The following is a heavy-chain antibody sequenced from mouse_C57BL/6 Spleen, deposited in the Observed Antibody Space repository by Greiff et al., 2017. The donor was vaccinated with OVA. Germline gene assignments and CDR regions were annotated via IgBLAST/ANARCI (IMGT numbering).Heavy chain of an antibody. CDR1: GFTFSDYG. CDR2: ISSGSSTI. D-gene: IGHD2-5*01. J-gene: IGHJ1*03. CDR3: ARDSNSHFDV. Sequence: EVQLVESGGGLVKPGGSLKLSCAASGFTFSDYGMHWVRQAPEKGLEWVAYISSGSSTIYYADTVKGRFTISRDNAKNTLFLQMTSLRSEDTAMYYCARDSNSHFDVWGTGTTVTVSS. V-gene: IGHV5-17*01.